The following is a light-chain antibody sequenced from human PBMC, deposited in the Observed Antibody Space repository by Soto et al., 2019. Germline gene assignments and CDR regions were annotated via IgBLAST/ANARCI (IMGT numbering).Light chain of an antibody. CDR1: QSVSSR. V-gene: IGKV3-20*01. CDR2: GES. J-gene: IGKJ5*01. Sequence: VLTQSPGTLSLSPGDSATLSCRASQSVSSRLAWYQQKTGQAPRILISGESSRATGIPDRLSGSGSATDLNLTISRLEPEDFALYYCQKYGSSPITFGQGTRLEIK. CDR3: QKYGSSPIT.